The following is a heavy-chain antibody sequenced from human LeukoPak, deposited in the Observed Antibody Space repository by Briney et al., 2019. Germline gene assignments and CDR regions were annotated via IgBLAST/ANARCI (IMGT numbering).Heavy chain of an antibody. CDR1: GYTCTGYD. CDR2: INPNSGGT. J-gene: IGHJ6*02. V-gene: IGHV1-2*02. Sequence: ASVMLSCKASGYTCTGYDMHWVRQAPGQGLEWMGWINPNSGGTNYAQKFQGRVTMTRYTSISTAYMELSRLRSDDTAVYYCARRTANYYYYGMDVWGQGTTVTVSS. CDR3: ARRTANYYYYGMDV.